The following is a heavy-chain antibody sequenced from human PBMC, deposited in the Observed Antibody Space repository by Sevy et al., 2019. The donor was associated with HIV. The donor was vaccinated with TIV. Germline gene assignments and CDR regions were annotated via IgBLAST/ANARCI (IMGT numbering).Heavy chain of an antibody. CDR2: ISGSGGST. CDR1: GFTFSSYA. Sequence: GGSLRLSCAASGFTFSSYAMSWVRQAPGKGLEWVSAISGSGGSTYYADSVKGRFTISRDNSKHTLYLRMNSLRAEDKAVYYCAKDGYKPSVGDENYYYYYMDVWGKGTTVTVSS. V-gene: IGHV3-23*01. CDR3: AKDGYKPSVGDENYYYYYMDV. D-gene: IGHD1-20*01. J-gene: IGHJ6*03.